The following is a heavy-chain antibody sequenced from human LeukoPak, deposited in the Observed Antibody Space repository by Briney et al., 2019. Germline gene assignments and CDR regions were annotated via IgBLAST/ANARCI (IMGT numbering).Heavy chain of an antibody. J-gene: IGHJ6*04. CDR1: GFTFSDYY. Sequence: GGSLRLSCAASGFTFSDYYMSWIRQAPGKGLEWVSYISSNSSYTNYADSVKGRFTISRDNAKNSLYLQMNSLRAEDTAVYYCARHTATLVGYYYYGMDVWGKGTTVTVSS. CDR3: ARHTATLVGYYYYGMDV. D-gene: IGHD5-18*01. CDR2: ISSNSSYT. V-gene: IGHV3-11*06.